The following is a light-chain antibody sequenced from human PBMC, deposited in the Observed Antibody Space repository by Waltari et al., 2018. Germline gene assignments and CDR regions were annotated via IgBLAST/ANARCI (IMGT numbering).Light chain of an antibody. V-gene: IGKV1-5*03. CDR2: KAS. CDR1: QSISNY. Sequence: DIQMTQSPSTLSASVGDTITITCRASQSISNYLAWYQQKPGKAPKLLIYKASSSGSGVPSRFSGSGSGTEITLTISSLQPDDFATYYCQQYNTYSSFGQGTKLEIK. J-gene: IGKJ2*03. CDR3: QQYNTYSS.